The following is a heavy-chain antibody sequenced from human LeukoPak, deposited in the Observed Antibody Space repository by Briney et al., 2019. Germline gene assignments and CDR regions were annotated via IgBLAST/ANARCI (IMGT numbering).Heavy chain of an antibody. D-gene: IGHD3-9*01. CDR1: GYTFTSYG. J-gene: IGHJ4*02. CDR2: ISAYNGNT. CDR3: ARSPHILTGENFDF. Sequence: ASVKVSCKASGYTFTSYGISWVRQAPGQGLEWMGWISAYNGNTNCAQKLQGRVTMTTDTSTSTAYMELRSLRSDDTAVFYCARSPHILTGENFDFWGQGTLVTVSS. V-gene: IGHV1-18*01.